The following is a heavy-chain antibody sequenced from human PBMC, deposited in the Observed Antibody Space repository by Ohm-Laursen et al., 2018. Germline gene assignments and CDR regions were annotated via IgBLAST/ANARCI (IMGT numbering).Heavy chain of an antibody. CDR1: GFTFSDYE. CDR3: AKLTGYYFAF. D-gene: IGHD1-14*01. V-gene: IGHV3-48*03. CDR2: ISKSGSTT. Sequence: SLRLSCTASGFTFSDYEMNWVRQAPGKGLEWVSHISKSGSTTGYADSVKGRFTISRDNARNSLYLQMNSLRAEDTAVYYCAKLTGYYFAFWGQGTLVTVSS. J-gene: IGHJ4*02.